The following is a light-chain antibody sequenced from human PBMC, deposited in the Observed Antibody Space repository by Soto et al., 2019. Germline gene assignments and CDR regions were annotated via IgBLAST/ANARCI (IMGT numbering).Light chain of an antibody. Sequence: IVLTQSPDTLSLSPGERATLSCRTSQRTANSYFAWSQQKPGQAPRLLIYGTSSRAAGVPDRFTGSGSGTDFTLTISRLEPEDFAVYYCHQSVVSRSTFGQGTKVEVK. J-gene: IGKJ1*01. CDR3: HQSVVSRST. CDR1: QRTANSY. CDR2: GTS. V-gene: IGKV3-20*01.